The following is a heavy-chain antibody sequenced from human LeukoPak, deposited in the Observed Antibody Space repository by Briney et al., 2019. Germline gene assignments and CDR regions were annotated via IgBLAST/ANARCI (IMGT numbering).Heavy chain of an antibody. CDR2: INHSGST. V-gene: IGHV4-34*01. J-gene: IGHJ4*02. D-gene: IGHD3-10*01. CDR1: GFTFSSYW. Sequence: GSLRLSCAASGFTFSSYWMSWVRQAPGKGLEWIGEINHSGSTNYNPSLKSRVTISVDTSKNQFSLKLSSVTAADTAVYYCARSGDVLLWFGEYRFDYWGQGTLVTVSS. CDR3: ARSGDVLLWFGEYRFDY.